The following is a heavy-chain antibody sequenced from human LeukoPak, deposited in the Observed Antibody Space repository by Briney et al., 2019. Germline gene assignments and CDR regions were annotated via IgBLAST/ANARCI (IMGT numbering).Heavy chain of an antibody. V-gene: IGHV3-23*01. CDR2: ISGSGGST. D-gene: IGHD3-9*01. CDR3: AKAETRRLRYFDWLSPRPYYYYGMVV. CDR1: GFTFSSYA. Sequence: GESLKISCAASGFTFSSYAMSWVRQAPGKGLEWVSAISGSGGSTYYADSVKGRFTISRDNSKNTLYLQMNSLRAEDTAVYYCAKAETRRLRYFDWLSPRPYYYYGMVVWGQGTTVTVSS. J-gene: IGHJ6*02.